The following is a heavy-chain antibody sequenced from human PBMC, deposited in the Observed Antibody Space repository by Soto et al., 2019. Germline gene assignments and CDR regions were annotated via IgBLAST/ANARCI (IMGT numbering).Heavy chain of an antibody. CDR3: AKGEAYDFWSGYRLSFPADY. V-gene: IGHV3-30*18. J-gene: IGHJ4*02. CDR2: ISYDGSNK. Sequence: VAVISYDGSNKYYADSVKGRFTISRDNSKNTLYLQMNSLRAEDTAVYYCAKGEAYDFWSGYRLSFPADYWGQGTLVTVSS. D-gene: IGHD3-3*01.